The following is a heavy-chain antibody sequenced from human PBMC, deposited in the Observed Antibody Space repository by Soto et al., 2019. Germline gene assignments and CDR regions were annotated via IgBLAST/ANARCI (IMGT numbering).Heavy chain of an antibody. V-gene: IGHV1-69*13. J-gene: IGHJ6*02. CDR2: IIPIFGTA. Sequence: SVKVSCKASGGTFSSYAISWVRQAPGQGLEWMGGIIPIFGTANYAQKFQGRVTITADESTSTAYMELSSLRSEDTAVYYCARDGNKIVVVPAAISSYYYGMDVWGQGTTVTGSS. D-gene: IGHD2-2*01. CDR3: ARDGNKIVVVPAAISSYYYGMDV. CDR1: GGTFSSYA.